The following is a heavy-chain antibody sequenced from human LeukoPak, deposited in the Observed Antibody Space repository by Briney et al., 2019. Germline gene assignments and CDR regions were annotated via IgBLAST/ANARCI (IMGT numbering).Heavy chain of an antibody. CDR3: ARGTEYYDFWSGYCDY. CDR1: GGTFSSYA. CDR2: IIRIFSTT. Sequence: SVKVSCKASGGTFSSYAIHWVRQAPGQGLEWMGGIIRIFSTTNYAQKFQGRVTISADESTSTAYMELSSLRSEDTAVYYCARGTEYYDFWSGYCDYWGQGTLVTVSS. V-gene: IGHV1-69*01. J-gene: IGHJ4*02. D-gene: IGHD3-3*01.